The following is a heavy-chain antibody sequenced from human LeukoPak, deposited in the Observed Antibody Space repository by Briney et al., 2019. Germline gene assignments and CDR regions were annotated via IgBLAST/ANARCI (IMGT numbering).Heavy chain of an antibody. CDR3: ARQPSGSYPAAMDV. CDR2: MYYGGNI. Sequence: PSETLSLTCTVSGDSTSSSNYYWGWIRQPPGKGLEWIGSMYYGGNIYYNPSLKSRVTISVDKSKNQVSLKLSSVTAADTAVYYCARQPSGSYPAAMDVWGQGTTVTVS. V-gene: IGHV4-39*01. D-gene: IGHD1-26*01. CDR1: GDSTSSSNYY. J-gene: IGHJ6*02.